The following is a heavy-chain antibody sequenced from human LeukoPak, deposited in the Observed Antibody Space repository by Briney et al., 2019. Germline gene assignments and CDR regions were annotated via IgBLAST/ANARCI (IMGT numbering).Heavy chain of an antibody. CDR3: ARGGLLGPIDY. CDR1: GYTFTGYY. J-gene: IGHJ4*02. Sequence: ASVKVSCKASGYTFTGYYMHWVRQAPGQGLEWMGWINPNSGGTNYAQKFQGRVTISVDTSKNQFSLKLSSVTAADTAVYYCARGGLLGPIDYWGQGTLVTVSS. D-gene: IGHD2/OR15-2a*01. V-gene: IGHV1-2*02. CDR2: INPNSGGT.